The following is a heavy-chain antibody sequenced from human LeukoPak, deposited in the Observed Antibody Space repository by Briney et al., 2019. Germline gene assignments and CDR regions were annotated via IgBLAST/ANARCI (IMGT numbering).Heavy chain of an antibody. Sequence: ASVKVSCKASGYTFTSYGISWVRQAPGQGLEWMGWISAYNGNTNYAQKLQGRVTMTTDTSTSTAYMELRSLRSDDTAVYYCARGGYYYDSSIGYYFDYWGQGTLVTVSS. CDR2: ISAYNGNT. CDR3: ARGGYYYDSSIGYYFDY. D-gene: IGHD3-22*01. CDR1: GYTFTSYG. V-gene: IGHV1-18*01. J-gene: IGHJ4*02.